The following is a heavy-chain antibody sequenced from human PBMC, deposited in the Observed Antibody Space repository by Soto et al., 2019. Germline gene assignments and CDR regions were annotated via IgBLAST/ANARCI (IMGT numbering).Heavy chain of an antibody. Sequence: SETLSLTCTVSGGSISSSSNHWGWIRQPPGKGLEWIGNIYYSENTYYNPSLKSRVTISVDTSKNQFSLRLTSVTAADTAVYYCARPYYDSSGPGNWFDPWGQGTLVTVSS. J-gene: IGHJ5*02. CDR1: GGSISSSSNH. V-gene: IGHV4-39*01. D-gene: IGHD3-22*01. CDR2: IYYSENT. CDR3: ARPYYDSSGPGNWFDP.